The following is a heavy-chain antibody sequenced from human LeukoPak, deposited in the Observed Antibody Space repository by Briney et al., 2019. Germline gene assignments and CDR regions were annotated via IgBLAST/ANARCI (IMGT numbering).Heavy chain of an antibody. J-gene: IGHJ6*02. CDR2: ISSSGSTI. Sequence: GGSLRLSCAASGFTFSDYYMSWIRQAPGKGLEWVSYISSSGSTIYYADSVKGRFTISRDNAKNSLYLRMNSLRAEDTAVYYCARGPTIYYYYGMDVWGQGTTVTVSS. CDR1: GFTFSDYY. CDR3: ARGPTIYYYYGMDV. V-gene: IGHV3-11*01. D-gene: IGHD3-10*01.